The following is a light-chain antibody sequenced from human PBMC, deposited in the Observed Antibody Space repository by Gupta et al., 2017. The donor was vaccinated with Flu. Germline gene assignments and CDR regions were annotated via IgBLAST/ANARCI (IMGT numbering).Light chain of an antibody. CDR1: QTVSIN. Sequence: EVVMTQSPATLSVSPGERATLSCRASQTVSINLAWYQQKPGQAPRLLIYGTSTSATGIPARFSGSGSGTDFTLTISSRQSEDFAVYYCRQYSDWPPYTFGQGTKLEIK. CDR3: RQYSDWPPYT. V-gene: IGKV3-15*01. J-gene: IGKJ2*01. CDR2: GTS.